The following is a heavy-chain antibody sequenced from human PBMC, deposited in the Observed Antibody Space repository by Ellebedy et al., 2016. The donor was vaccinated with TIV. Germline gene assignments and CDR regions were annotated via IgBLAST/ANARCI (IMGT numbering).Heavy chain of an antibody. D-gene: IGHD3-10*01. V-gene: IGHV3-48*03. Sequence: PGGSLRLSCAASGFPFSNYEMNWVRLAPGKGLEWISYMTSGRGAIYYADSVKGRFTISRDNAKNSLYLQMNSLRAEDTALYFCAREAVLGWGVDAFDMWGQGTMVTVSS. CDR3: AREAVLGWGVDAFDM. J-gene: IGHJ3*02. CDR1: GFPFSNYE. CDR2: MTSGRGAI.